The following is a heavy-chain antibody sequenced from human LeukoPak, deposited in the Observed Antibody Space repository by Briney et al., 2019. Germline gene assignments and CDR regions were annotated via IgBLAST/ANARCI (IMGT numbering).Heavy chain of an antibody. CDR2: ISGDGGST. Sequence: QPGGSLRLSCAASGFTFSDYYMSWIRQAPGKGLEWVSLISGDGGSTYYADSVKGRFTISRDNSKNSLYLQMNSLRTEDTALYYCANLGSYLFDAFDIWGQGTMVTVSS. D-gene: IGHD1-26*01. CDR1: GFTFSDYY. CDR3: ANLGSYLFDAFDI. J-gene: IGHJ3*02. V-gene: IGHV3-43*02.